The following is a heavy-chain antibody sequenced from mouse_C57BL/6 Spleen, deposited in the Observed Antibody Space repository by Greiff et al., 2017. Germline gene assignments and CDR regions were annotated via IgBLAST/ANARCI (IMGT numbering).Heavy chain of an antibody. J-gene: IGHJ3*01. V-gene: IGHV1-82*01. CDR1: GYAFSSSW. Sequence: VKLVESGPELVKPGASVKISCKASGYAFSSSWMNWVKQRPGKGLEWIGRIYPGDGDNNYNGKFKGKATLTADKSSSTAYMQLRSLTSEDSAVYFCAWELPWFAYWGQGTLVTVSA. CDR2: IYPGDGDN. D-gene: IGHD4-1*01. CDR3: AWELPWFAY.